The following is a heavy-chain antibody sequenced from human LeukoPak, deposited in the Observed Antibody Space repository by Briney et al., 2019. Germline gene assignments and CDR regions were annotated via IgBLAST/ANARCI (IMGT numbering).Heavy chain of an antibody. D-gene: IGHD3-22*01. CDR3: ARLGSSGYPHWFDY. V-gene: IGHV4-39*01. Sequence: PSETLSLTCAVSGGSISSGGYSWSWIRQPPGKGLEWIGSIYYSGSTYYNPSLKSRVTISVDTSKNQFSLKLSSVTAADTAVYYCARLGSSGYPHWFDYWGQGTLVTVSS. CDR2: IYYSGST. CDR1: GGSISSGGYS. J-gene: IGHJ4*02.